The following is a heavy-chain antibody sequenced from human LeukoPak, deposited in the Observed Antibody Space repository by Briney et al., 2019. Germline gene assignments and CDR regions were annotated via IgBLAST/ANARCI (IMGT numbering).Heavy chain of an antibody. D-gene: IGHD6-13*01. CDR2: IYETGST. V-gene: IGHV4-39*07. J-gene: IGHJ4*02. Sequence: SETLSLTCSVSGGSLSSSSYYWGWIRQPPGRGLEWIGNIYETGSTNYNPSLKSRVTISVDTSKNQFSLKLSSVTAADTAVYYCARGKQQLVPFDYWGQGTLVTVSS. CDR3: ARGKQQLVPFDY. CDR1: GGSLSSSSYY.